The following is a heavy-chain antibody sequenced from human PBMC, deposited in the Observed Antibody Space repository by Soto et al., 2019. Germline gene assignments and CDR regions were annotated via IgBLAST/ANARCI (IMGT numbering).Heavy chain of an antibody. V-gene: IGHV4-34*01. CDR1: GGSFSGYS. J-gene: IGHJ4*02. CDR2: INHSGST. CDR3: ARGRMRLCYFDY. Sequence: QVQLQQWGAGLLKPSETLSLTCAVYGGSFSGYSWSWIRQPPGKGLEWIGEINHSGSTNYNPSLKSRVTISVDTSKNQFSLKLSSVTAADTAVYYCARGRMRLCYFDYWGQGTLVTVSS. D-gene: IGHD2-2*01.